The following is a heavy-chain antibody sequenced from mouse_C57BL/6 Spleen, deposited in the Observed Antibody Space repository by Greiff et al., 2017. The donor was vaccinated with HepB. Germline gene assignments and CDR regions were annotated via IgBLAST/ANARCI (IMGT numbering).Heavy chain of an antibody. Sequence: DVMLVESGGGLVKPGGSLKLSCAASGFTFSSYAMSWVRQTPEKRLEWVATISDGGSYTYYPDNVKGRFTISRDNAKNNLYLQMSHLKSEDTAMYYCARDRGYDDYAMDYWGQGTSVTVSS. CDR2: ISDGGSYT. D-gene: IGHD2-2*01. CDR3: ARDRGYDDYAMDY. J-gene: IGHJ4*01. CDR1: GFTFSSYA. V-gene: IGHV5-4*01.